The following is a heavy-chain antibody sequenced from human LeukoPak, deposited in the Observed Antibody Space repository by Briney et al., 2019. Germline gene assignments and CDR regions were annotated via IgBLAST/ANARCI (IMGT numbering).Heavy chain of an antibody. CDR1: GFTFSSYS. CDR3: ARDRRMSIAARPDAFDI. V-gene: IGHV3-21*01. D-gene: IGHD6-6*01. Sequence: PGGSLRLSCAASGFTFSSYSMNWVRQAPGKGLEWVSSISSSSSYIYYADSVKGRFTISRDNAKNSLYLQMNSLRAEDTAVYYCARDRRMSIAARPDAFDIWGQGTMVTVSS. J-gene: IGHJ3*02. CDR2: ISSSSSYI.